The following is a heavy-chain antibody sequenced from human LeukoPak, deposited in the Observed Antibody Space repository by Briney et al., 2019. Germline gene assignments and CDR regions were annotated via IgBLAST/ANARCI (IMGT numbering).Heavy chain of an antibody. D-gene: IGHD6-19*01. Sequence: GASVKVSCKASGYTFTGYYMHWVRQAPGQGLEWMGWINPNSGGTNYAQKFQGRVTMTRDTSISTAYMELSRLRSDDTAVYYCARGQWLDRDYYYYYYMDVWGKGTTVTVSS. V-gene: IGHV1-2*02. CDR1: GYTFTGYY. CDR2: INPNSGGT. J-gene: IGHJ6*03. CDR3: ARGQWLDRDYYYYYYMDV.